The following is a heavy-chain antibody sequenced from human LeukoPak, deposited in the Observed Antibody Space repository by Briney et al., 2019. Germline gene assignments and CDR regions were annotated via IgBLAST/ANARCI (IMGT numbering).Heavy chain of an antibody. CDR2: IKQDGSEK. CDR3: ARDLHDFWTYYYYGMDV. Sequence: GGSLRLSCAASGFTFSSYAMSWVRQAPGKGLEWVANIKQDGSEKYYVDSVKGRFTISRDNAKSSLYLQMNSLRAEDTAVYYCARDLHDFWTYYYYGMDVWGQGTTVTVSS. D-gene: IGHD3-3*01. J-gene: IGHJ6*02. V-gene: IGHV3-7*01. CDR1: GFTFSSYA.